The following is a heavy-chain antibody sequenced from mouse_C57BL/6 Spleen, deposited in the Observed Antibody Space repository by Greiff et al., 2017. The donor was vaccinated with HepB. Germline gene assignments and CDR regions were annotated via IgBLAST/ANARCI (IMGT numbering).Heavy chain of an antibody. CDR2: IRNKANNHAT. V-gene: IGHV6-6*01. CDR3: TRSLGYGSRFAY. D-gene: IGHD1-1*01. J-gene: IGHJ3*01. CDR1: GFTFSDAW. Sequence: EVKVVESGGGLVQPGGSMKLSCAASGFTFSDAWMDWVRQSPEKGLEWVAEIRNKANNHATYYAESVKGRFTISRDDSKSSVYLQMNSLRAEDTGIYYCTRSLGYGSRFAYWGQGTLVTVSA.